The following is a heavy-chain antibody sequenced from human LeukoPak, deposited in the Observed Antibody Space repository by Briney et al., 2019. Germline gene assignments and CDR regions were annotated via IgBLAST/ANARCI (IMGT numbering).Heavy chain of an antibody. J-gene: IGHJ6*03. V-gene: IGHV3-74*01. Sequence: PGGSLRLSCAASGFIFSRYWMHWVRQAPGKGLVWVSRINSDGSSSTYADSVKGRFTISRDNARNTLYVQINSLRAEDTAVYYCAREGHGGGLYYMDVWGKGTTVTVS. CDR3: AREGHGGGLYYMDV. CDR1: GFIFSRYW. CDR2: INSDGSSS. D-gene: IGHD3-16*01.